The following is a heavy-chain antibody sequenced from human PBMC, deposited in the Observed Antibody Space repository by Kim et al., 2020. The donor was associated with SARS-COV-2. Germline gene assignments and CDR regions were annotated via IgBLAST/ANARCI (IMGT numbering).Heavy chain of an antibody. CDR1: GGSFSGYY. V-gene: IGHV4-34*01. J-gene: IGHJ4*02. CDR3: ARGQQQLVRWLGY. CDR2: INHSGST. Sequence: SETLSLTCAVYGGSFSGYYWSWIRQPPGKGLEWIGEINHSGSTNYNPSLKSRVTISVDTSKNQFSLKLSSVTAADTAVYYCARGQQQLVRWLGYWGQGTLVTVSS. D-gene: IGHD6-13*01.